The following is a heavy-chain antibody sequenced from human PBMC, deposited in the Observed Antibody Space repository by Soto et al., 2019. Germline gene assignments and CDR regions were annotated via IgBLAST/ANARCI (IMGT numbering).Heavy chain of an antibody. V-gene: IGHV1-3*01. J-gene: IGHJ5*01. D-gene: IGHD1-1*01. CDR2: INAGTGYT. Sequence: ASVKVSCKASGYTFTDYAIHWVRQAPGQGLEWMGWINAGTGYTKYSQMFQGRVTMTSETSANTAYMELSSVRSEGTGVYYCARDFRTGYNWFDPWGQGTLVTVSS. CDR1: GYTFTDYA. CDR3: ARDFRTGYNWFDP.